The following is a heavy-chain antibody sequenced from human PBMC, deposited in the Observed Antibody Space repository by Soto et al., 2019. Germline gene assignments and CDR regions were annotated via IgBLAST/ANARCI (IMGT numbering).Heavy chain of an antibody. CDR1: GGSISSGGYY. CDR3: ARDGYFGSLRAFDI. Sequence: SETLSLTCTVSGGSISSGGYYWSWIRQHPGKGLEWIGYIYYSGSTYYNPSLKSRVTISVDTSKNQFSLKLSSVTAADTAVYYCARDGYFGSLRAFDIWGQGTMVTVSS. CDR2: IYYSGST. V-gene: IGHV4-31*03. D-gene: IGHD5-12*01. J-gene: IGHJ3*02.